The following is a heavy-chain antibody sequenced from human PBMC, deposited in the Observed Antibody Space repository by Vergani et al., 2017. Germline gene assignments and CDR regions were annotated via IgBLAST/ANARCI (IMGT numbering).Heavy chain of an antibody. V-gene: IGHV3-30*02. J-gene: IGHJ4*02. CDR2: IRYDGSNK. D-gene: IGHD3-10*01. Sequence: QVQLVESGGGVVQPGGSLRLSCAASGFTFSSYDMHWVRQAPGKGLEWVAFIRYDGSNKYYGESVKGRFTISRDNSKNTVYLQMNSLRTEDTALYYCAKNSGSGALDYWGQGPLIAVSS. CDR1: GFTFSSYD. CDR3: AKNSGSGALDY.